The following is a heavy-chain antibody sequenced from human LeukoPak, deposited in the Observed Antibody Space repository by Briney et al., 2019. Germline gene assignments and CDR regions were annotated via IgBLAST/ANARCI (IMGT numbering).Heavy chain of an antibody. CDR3: ARDRGDGGDDCRPVNLVTDAFDI. J-gene: IGHJ3*02. CDR2: INPNSGGT. D-gene: IGHD2-21*01. V-gene: IGHV1-2*02. CDR1: GYTFTGYY. Sequence: ASVTVSCKASGYTFTGYYMHWVRQPPGQGLEWMGWINPNSGGTNYAQKFQGRVTKTRDTSISTAYMELSRLRSNDTAVYYCARDRGDGGDDCRPVNLVTDAFDIWGQGTMVTVSS.